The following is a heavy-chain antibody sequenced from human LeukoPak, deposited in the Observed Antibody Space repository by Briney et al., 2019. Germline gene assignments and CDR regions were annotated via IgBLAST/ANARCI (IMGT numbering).Heavy chain of an antibody. Sequence: PGGSLRLSCAASGFTFDDYAMHWVRQAPGKGLEWVSLISGDGGSTYYADSVKGRFTISRDNSKNSLYLQMNSLRTEDTALYYCATDISNYDFWSGFYTWGQGTLVTVSS. V-gene: IGHV3-43*02. CDR2: ISGDGGST. J-gene: IGHJ5*02. D-gene: IGHD3-3*01. CDR1: GFTFDDYA. CDR3: ATDISNYDFWSGFYT.